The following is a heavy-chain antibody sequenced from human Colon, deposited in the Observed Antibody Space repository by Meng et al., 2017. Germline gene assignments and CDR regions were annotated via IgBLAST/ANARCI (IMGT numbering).Heavy chain of an antibody. D-gene: IGHD2-2*02. CDR2: ISGSGSSV. Sequence: QVQLVWSGGGLVKPGVSRRCSCAASGFTFSDYYMTWIRQAPGKGLEWLSYISGSGSSVYYADSVKGRITISRDNAKNSLYLQMNSLRAEDTAVYYCARGRYRSTHWGQGTLVTVSS. CDR1: GFTFSDYY. J-gene: IGHJ4*02. CDR3: ARGRYRSTH. V-gene: IGHV3-11*01.